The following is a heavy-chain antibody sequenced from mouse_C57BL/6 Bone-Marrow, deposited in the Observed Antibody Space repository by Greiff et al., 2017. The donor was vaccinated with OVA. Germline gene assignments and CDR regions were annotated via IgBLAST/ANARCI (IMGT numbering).Heavy chain of an antibody. CDR3: IPFYGYDGDY. D-gene: IGHD2-9*01. J-gene: IGHJ2*01. CDR1: GYTFTDYE. CDR2: IDPETGGT. V-gene: IGHV1-15*01. Sequence: QVQLQQSGAELVRPGASVTLSCKASGYTFTDYEMHWVKQTPVHGLEWIGAIDPETGGTAYNQKFKGKAILTADKSSSTAYMELRSLTSEDSAVYYCIPFYGYDGDYWGQGTTLTVSS.